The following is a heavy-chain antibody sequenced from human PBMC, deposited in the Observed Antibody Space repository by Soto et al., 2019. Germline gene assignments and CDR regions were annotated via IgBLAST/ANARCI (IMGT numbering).Heavy chain of an antibody. CDR1: GFTFRDYA. CDR3: TLIPRMGRGAPFAS. V-gene: IGHV3-49*05. D-gene: IGHD2-15*01. Sequence: QVVESGGGLVKPGQSLRLSCAGSGFTFRDYAVAWFRQTPGKGLECIGFIRSERYGGTADYAAYVRGRFIISRDDYPGVAYLRMDRLRSGDTAVYQCTLIPRMGRGAPFASWGQGTLVTVAS. CDR2: IRSERYGGTA. J-gene: IGHJ5*01.